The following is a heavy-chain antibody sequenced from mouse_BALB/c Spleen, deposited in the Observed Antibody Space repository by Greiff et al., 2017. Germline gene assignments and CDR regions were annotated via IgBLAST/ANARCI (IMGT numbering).Heavy chain of an antibody. CDR3: TREGYYGSRGPFDY. CDR2: IYPGNSDT. J-gene: IGHJ2*01. V-gene: IGHV1-5*01. Sequence: EVQLQQSGTVLARPGASVKMSCKASGYTFTSYWMHWVKQRPGQGLEWIGAIYPGNSDTSYNQKFKGKAKLTAVTSTSTAYMELSSLTNEDSAVYYCTREGYYGSRGPFDYWGQGTTLTVSS. CDR1: GYTFTSYW. D-gene: IGHD1-1*01.